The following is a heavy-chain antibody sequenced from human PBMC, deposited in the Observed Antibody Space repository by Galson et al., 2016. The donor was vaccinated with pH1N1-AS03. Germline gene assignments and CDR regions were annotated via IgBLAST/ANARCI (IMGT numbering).Heavy chain of an antibody. CDR3: ARGEMIGDDS. J-gene: IGHJ4*02. Sequence: CAASGLEFSYFWMTWVRQAPGKGPEWVANIEQDGSETHYVDSVKGRFTISRDNAKNSLYLQMNSLRVEDTAMYYCARGEMIGDDSWGQGTLVTVSS. CDR1: GLEFSYFW. D-gene: IGHD3-16*01. CDR2: IEQDGSET. V-gene: IGHV3-7*03.